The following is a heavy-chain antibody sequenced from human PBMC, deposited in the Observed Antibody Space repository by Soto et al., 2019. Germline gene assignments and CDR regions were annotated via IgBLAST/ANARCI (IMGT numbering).Heavy chain of an antibody. CDR2: INHSGST. Sequence: SETLSLTCAVYGGSFSGYYWSWIRQPPGKGLEWIGEINHSGSTNYNPSLKSRVTISVDTSKNQFSLKLSSVAAADTAVYYCAKDLTSWFRDHDAFDIWGQGTMVTVSS. CDR3: AKDLTSWFRDHDAFDI. CDR1: GGSFSGYY. J-gene: IGHJ3*02. V-gene: IGHV4-34*01. D-gene: IGHD3-10*01.